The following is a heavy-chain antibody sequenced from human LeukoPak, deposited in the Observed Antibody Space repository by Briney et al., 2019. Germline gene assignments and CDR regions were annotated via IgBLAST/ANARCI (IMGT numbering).Heavy chain of an antibody. CDR3: ARDWDPITGTTRWFDP. V-gene: IGHV1-2*02. CDR2: INVNNGDT. D-gene: IGHD1-7*01. J-gene: IGHJ5*02. CDR1: GYSFTGYY. Sequence: ASVKVSCKASGYSFTGYYMHWVRQAPGQGLEWMGWINVNNGDTNYARKFQGRVTVTRDTSISTAYMELSRLRSDDTAVYYCARDWDPITGTTRWFDPWGQGTLVTVSS.